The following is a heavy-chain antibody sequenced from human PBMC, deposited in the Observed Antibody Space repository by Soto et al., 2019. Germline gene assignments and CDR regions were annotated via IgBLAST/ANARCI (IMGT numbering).Heavy chain of an antibody. D-gene: IGHD3-22*01. Sequence: PSETLSLTCTVSGGSISSSSYYWGWIRQHQGKGLEWIGTCFHIGSTYYNPPPKSRATMSVAPTKSQFSLKLSSVTAADTAVYYCARQYYSDNIAIDYWGQGTLVTVSS. V-gene: IGHV4-39*01. CDR3: ARQYYSDNIAIDY. J-gene: IGHJ4*02. CDR2: CFHIGST. CDR1: GGSISSSSYY.